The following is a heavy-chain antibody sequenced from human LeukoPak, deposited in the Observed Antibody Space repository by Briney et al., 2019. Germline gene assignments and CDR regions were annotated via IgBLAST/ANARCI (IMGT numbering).Heavy chain of an antibody. J-gene: IGHJ4*02. V-gene: IGHV1-69*13. D-gene: IGHD5-12*01. Sequence: SVKVSCKASGGTFSSYAISWVRQAPGPGLEWMGGIIPIFGTANYAQKFQARVTITADESTATAYMELSSLQSEDSVVYHCASIAAGYSGYDGGDYWGQGTLVSVSS. CDR1: GGTFSSYA. CDR2: IIPIFGTA. CDR3: ASIAAGYSGYDGGDY.